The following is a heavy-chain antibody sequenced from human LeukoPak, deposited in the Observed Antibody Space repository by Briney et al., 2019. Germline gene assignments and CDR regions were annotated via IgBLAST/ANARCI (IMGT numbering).Heavy chain of an antibody. V-gene: IGHV3-33*01. CDR2: IWYDGSNK. CDR1: GFTFSSYG. CDR3: ARAPMTTVTTPPFYYYYYGMDV. D-gene: IGHD4-17*01. Sequence: GGSLRLSCAASGFTFSSYGMHWVRRAPGKGLEWVAVIWYDGSNKYYADSVKGRFTISRDNSKNTLYLQMNSLRAEDTAVYYCARAPMTTVTTPPFYYYYYGMDVWGQGTTVTVSS. J-gene: IGHJ6*02.